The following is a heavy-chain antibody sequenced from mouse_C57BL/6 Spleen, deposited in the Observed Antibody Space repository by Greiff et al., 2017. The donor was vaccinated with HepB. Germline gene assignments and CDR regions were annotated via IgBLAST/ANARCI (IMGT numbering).Heavy chain of an antibody. D-gene: IGHD1-2*01. CDR3: ARLITTAYYFGY. V-gene: IGHV1-18*01. CDR2: INPNNGGT. Sequence: EVQLQQSGPELVKPGASVKIPCKASGYTFTDYNMDWVKQSPGKSLEWIGDINPNNGGTIYNQKFKGKATLTVDKSSSTAYMELRSLTSEDTAVYYCARLITTAYYFGYWGQGTTLTVSS. CDR1: GYTFTDYN. J-gene: IGHJ2*01.